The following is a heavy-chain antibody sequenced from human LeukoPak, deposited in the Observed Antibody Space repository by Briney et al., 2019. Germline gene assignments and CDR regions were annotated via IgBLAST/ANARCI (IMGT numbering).Heavy chain of an antibody. CDR3: ARGDIVATIYGY. J-gene: IGHJ4*02. V-gene: IGHV4-38-2*02. CDR2: IYHSGST. D-gene: IGHD5-12*01. Sequence: SETLSLTCTVSGYSISSGYGWGWIRQPPGKGLEWIGSIYHSGSTYYNPSLKSRVTISVDTSKNQFSLKLSSVTAADTAVYYCARGDIVATIYGYWGQGTLVTVSP. CDR1: GYSISSGYG.